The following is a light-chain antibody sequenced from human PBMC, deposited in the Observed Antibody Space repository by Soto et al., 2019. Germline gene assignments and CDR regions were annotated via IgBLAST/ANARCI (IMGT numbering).Light chain of an antibody. CDR3: QQSYSTPIT. V-gene: IGKV1-5*01. J-gene: IGKJ5*01. CDR1: QSISSW. CDR2: DAS. Sequence: DIQMTQSPSTLSASVGDRVTITCRASQSISSWLAWYQQKPGKAPKFLIYDASNLESGVPSRFSGSGSGTEFTLTISSLQPDDFATYYCQQSYSTPITFGQGTRLEIK.